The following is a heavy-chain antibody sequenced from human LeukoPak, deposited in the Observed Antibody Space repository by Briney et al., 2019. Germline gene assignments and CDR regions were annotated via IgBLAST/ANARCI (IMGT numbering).Heavy chain of an antibody. CDR2: ISSYNGYT. Sequence: GASVKVSCKASGYTFTSYGISWVRRAPGQGLEWMGWISSYNGYTKYAQRLQGRVTMTTQTSTSTAYMELRSLRSDDTAVYYCARRSPQDWFDPWGQGTLVTVSS. CDR3: ARRSPQDWFDP. J-gene: IGHJ5*02. CDR1: GYTFTSYG. V-gene: IGHV1-18*01.